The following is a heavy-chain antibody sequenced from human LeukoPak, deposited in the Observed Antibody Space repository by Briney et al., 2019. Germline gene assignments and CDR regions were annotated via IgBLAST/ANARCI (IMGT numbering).Heavy chain of an antibody. CDR1: GFTFSSYW. CDR3: ARVGSSWANWFDP. CDR2: IKQDGSEK. J-gene: IGHJ5*02. D-gene: IGHD6-13*01. Sequence: PGGSLRLSCAASGFTFSSYWMSWVRQAPGKGLEWVANIKQDGSEKYYVDSVKGRFTISRDNAKNSLYPQMNSLRAEDTAVYYCARVGSSWANWFDPWGQGTLVTVSS. V-gene: IGHV3-7*04.